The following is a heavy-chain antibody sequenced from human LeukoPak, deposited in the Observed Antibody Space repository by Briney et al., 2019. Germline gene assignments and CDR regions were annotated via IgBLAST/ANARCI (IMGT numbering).Heavy chain of an antibody. V-gene: IGHV4-39*01. CDR1: GGSISSSSYY. D-gene: IGHD3-9*01. Sequence: SETLSPTCTVSGGSISSSSYYWGWIRQPPGKGLAWIGSIYYSGSTYYNPSLKSRVTISVDTSKNQFSLKLSSVTAADTAVYYCARGDYDILTGQFDYWGQGTLVTVSS. CDR2: IYYSGST. CDR3: ARGDYDILTGQFDY. J-gene: IGHJ4*02.